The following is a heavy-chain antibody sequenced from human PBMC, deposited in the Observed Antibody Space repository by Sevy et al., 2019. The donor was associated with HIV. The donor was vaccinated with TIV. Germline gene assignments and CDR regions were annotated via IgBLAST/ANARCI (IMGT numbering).Heavy chain of an antibody. D-gene: IGHD3-10*01. V-gene: IGHV3-23*01. CDR2: ISGSGGST. Sequence: GGSLRLSCAASGFTFSSYAMSWVRQAPGKGLEWVSAISGSGGSTYYADSVKGRFTISRDNSKNTLYLQMNSLRAEDTAVYYCAKEFDYGSGSYYSRYDAFDIWGQWTMVTVSS. CDR3: AKEFDYGSGSYYSRYDAFDI. J-gene: IGHJ3*02. CDR1: GFTFSSYA.